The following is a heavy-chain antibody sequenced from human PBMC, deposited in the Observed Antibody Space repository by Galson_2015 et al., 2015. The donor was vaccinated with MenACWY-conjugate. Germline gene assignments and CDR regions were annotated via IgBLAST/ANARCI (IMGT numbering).Heavy chain of an antibody. V-gene: IGHV3-15*01. Sequence: SLRLSCAASGFTFSNAWMSWVRQAPGKGLEWVGRIKSKTDGGTTDYAAPVKGRFTISRDDSKNTLYLQMNSLETEDTAVYYCTTVTSNSYGYLGDGYNQDYWGQGTLVTVSS. CDR3: TTVTSNSYGYLGDGYNQDY. D-gene: IGHD5-18*01. CDR1: GFTFSNAW. CDR2: IKSKTDGGTT. J-gene: IGHJ4*02.